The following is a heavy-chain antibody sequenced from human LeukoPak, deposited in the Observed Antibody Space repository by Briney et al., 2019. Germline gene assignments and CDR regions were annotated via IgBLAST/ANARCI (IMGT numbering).Heavy chain of an antibody. D-gene: IGHD3-10*01. Sequence: SETLSLTCTVSGDFITAYYWSWIRQPPGKGLEWIGRIYTSGSTDYNPSLKSRVTMSVDTSKNQFSLKLSSVTAADTAVYYCARDSGTTGEVKFDPWGQGTLVTVSS. V-gene: IGHV4-4*07. CDR1: GDFITAYY. J-gene: IGHJ5*02. CDR3: ARDSGTTGEVKFDP. CDR2: IYTSGST.